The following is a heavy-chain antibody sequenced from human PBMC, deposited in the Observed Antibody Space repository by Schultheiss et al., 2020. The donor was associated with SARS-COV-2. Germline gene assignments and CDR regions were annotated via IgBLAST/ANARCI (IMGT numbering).Heavy chain of an antibody. D-gene: IGHD3-3*01. CDR3: ARHYDFWSGYYIDYYYYGMDV. Sequence: SETLSLTCTVPGGSISSYYWSWIRQPPGKGLEWIGYIYHSGSTYYNPSLKSRVTISVDTSKNQFSLKLSSVTAADTAVYYCARHYDFWSGYYIDYYYYGMDVWGQGTTVTVSS. V-gene: IGHV4-59*04. J-gene: IGHJ6*02. CDR1: GGSISSYY. CDR2: IYHSGST.